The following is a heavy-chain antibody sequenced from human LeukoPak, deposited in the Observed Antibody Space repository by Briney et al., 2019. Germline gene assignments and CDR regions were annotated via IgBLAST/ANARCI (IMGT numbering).Heavy chain of an antibody. CDR2: IKEDGSQR. CDR1: GFTFNRSW. Sequence: GGSLRLSCAASGFTFNRSWMSWVRQAPGKGLEWVANIKEDGSQRNYVDSVKGRFTISRDNAMNSVFLQMISLRAEDTAVYYCARDRGYNSFDYWGQGTLVTVSS. D-gene: IGHD6-13*01. V-gene: IGHV3-7*01. CDR3: ARDRGYNSFDY. J-gene: IGHJ4*02.